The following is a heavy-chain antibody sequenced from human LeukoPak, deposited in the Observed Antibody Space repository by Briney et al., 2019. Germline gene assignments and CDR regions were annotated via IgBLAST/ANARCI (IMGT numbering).Heavy chain of an antibody. D-gene: IGHD2-15*01. CDR2: INPNSGGT. Sequence: GASVKVSCKASGYNFSGYYMHWVRQAPGQGLEWMGRINPNSGGTNCAQKFQGRVTMTRDTSISTAYMELTRLTSDDTAVYYCARERAVQGYCSGGRCYINDYWGQGTLVTVSS. CDR3: ARERAVQGYCSGGRCYINDY. J-gene: IGHJ4*02. CDR1: GYNFSGYY. V-gene: IGHV1-2*06.